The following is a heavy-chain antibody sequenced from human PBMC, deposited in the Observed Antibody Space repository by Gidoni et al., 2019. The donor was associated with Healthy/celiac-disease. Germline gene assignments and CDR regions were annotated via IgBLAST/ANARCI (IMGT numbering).Heavy chain of an antibody. J-gene: IGHJ4*02. CDR3: AKAWGAVGASG. CDR1: GFTFSSYA. CDR2: IIGSCCRL. D-gene: IGHD1-26*01. V-gene: IGHV3-23*01. Sequence: EVQLLESGGGLVQPGGSLRLSCAASGFTFSSYAMSWVRSVPGKGLEWGSAIIGSCCRLYYPGAVKGRFTLSRDNSKNKLYLQMNSLRAEDPAVYFCAKAWGAVGASGWGQGTLVTVSS.